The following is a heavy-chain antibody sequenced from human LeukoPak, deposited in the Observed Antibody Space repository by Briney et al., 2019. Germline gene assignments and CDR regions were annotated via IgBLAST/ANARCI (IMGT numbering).Heavy chain of an antibody. CDR1: GYTFTSYG. CDR3: ARDRGMTTVVTGIDY. CDR2: ISAYNGNT. D-gene: IGHD4-23*01. V-gene: IGHV1-18*01. J-gene: IGHJ4*02. Sequence: ASVTVSCKASGYTFTSYGISWVRQAPGQGLEWMGWISAYNGNTNYAQKLQGRVTMTTDTSTSTAYMELRSLRSDDTAVYYCARDRGMTTVVTGIDYWGQGTLVTVSS.